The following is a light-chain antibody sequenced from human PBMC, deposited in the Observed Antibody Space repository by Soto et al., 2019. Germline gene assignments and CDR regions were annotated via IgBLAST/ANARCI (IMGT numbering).Light chain of an antibody. CDR3: AAWDDRLSGRV. CDR2: RNN. V-gene: IGLV1-47*01. J-gene: IGLJ3*02. CDR1: RSNIGSNY. Sequence: QSVLTQTPSASGTPGQSVTISCSGSRSNIGSNYVHWFQQLPGTAPKLLFYRNNNRPSGVPGRFSASKSDTSASLVISGLRSEDEADYYCAAWDDRLSGRVFGGGTQLTVL.